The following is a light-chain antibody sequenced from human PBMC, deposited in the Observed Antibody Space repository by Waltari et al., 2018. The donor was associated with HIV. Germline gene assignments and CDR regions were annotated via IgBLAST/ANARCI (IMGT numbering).Light chain of an antibody. V-gene: IGKV4-1*01. J-gene: IGKJ4*01. CDR1: QSFLYSSNNKNY. CDR2: WAS. Sequence: DIVMTQSPDSLAVSLGERATINCKSSQSFLYSSNNKNYLAWYQQKPGQPPKLLIYWASTRESGVPDRFSGSGSGTDFTLTISSLQAEDVALYYCQQYYDTPLTFGGGTKVEIK. CDR3: QQYYDTPLT.